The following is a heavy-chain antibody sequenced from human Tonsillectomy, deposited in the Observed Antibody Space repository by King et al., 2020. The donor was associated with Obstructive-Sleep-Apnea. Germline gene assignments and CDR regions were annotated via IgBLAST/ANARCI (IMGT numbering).Heavy chain of an antibody. D-gene: IGHD3-22*01. CDR1: GGSISSSSYY. CDR3: ARTSYYYDSSGYYYERALYYFDY. J-gene: IGHJ4*02. Sequence: QLQESGPGLVKPSETLSLTCTVSGGSISSSSYYWGWIRQPPGKGLEWIGSIYYSGSTYYNPSLKSRVTISVDTSKNQFSLKLSSVTAADTAGYYCARTSYYYDSSGYYYERALYYFDYWGQGTLVTVSS. CDR2: IYYSGST. V-gene: IGHV4-39*07.